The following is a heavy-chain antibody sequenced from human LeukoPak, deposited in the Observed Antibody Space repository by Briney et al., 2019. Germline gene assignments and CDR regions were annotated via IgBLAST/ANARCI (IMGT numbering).Heavy chain of an antibody. CDR2: VYSSGTT. D-gene: IGHD6-6*01. CDR1: GGSIGSSGFY. V-gene: IGHV4-39*01. CDR3: ARGVARRQGVGNYFNS. Sequence: SETLCLTCTVSGGSIGSSGFYWGWIRQPPGKGLDWIGTVYSSGTTSYNPSLKGRVTMSVDTSKNQLSLKLFSVTAAHAAVYYCARGVARRQGVGNYFNSWGQGALVTVSS. J-gene: IGHJ4*02.